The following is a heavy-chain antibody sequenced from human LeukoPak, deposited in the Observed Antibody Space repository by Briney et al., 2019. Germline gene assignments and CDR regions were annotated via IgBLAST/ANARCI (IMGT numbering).Heavy chain of an antibody. CDR2: IGGYNGNT. CDR1: GYTFTSYG. CDR3: ARDFDY. J-gene: IGHJ4*02. Sequence: GASVKISCKASGYTFTSYGITWVRQAPGQGLEWMGWIGGYNGNTKYAQKLQGIVTMTTDTSTSTAYMELRSLRSDATAVYYCARDFDYWGQGTLVTVSS. V-gene: IGHV1-18*01.